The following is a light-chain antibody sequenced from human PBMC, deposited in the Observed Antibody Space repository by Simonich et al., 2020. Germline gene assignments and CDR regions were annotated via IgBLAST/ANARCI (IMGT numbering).Light chain of an antibody. CDR3: QQYYSTPPT. CDR2: WAS. Sequence: DIVMTQSPDSLAVSLGERATINCKSSQSVLYSSNNKNYLAWYQQKPGQPPKLLIYWASTRESWVPDRFSGSGSVTDFTLTISSLQAEDVAVYYCQQYYSTPPTFGGGTKVEIK. V-gene: IGKV4-1*01. CDR1: QSVLYSSNNKNY. J-gene: IGKJ4*01.